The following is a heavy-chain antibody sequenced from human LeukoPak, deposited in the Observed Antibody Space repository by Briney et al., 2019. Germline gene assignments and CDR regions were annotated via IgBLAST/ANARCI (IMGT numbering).Heavy chain of an antibody. D-gene: IGHD4-11*01. J-gene: IGHJ4*02. CDR2: IKQDGSEK. Sequence: PGGSLRLSCAASGFTFSSYWMSWVRQAPGKGLEWVANIKQDGSEKYYVDSVKGRFTISRDNAKNSLYLQMNSLRAEDTAGYYCPKEQSLPGPVFDSWGQGTPGPLPS. CDR3: PKEQSLPGPVFDS. V-gene: IGHV3-7*01. CDR1: GFTFSSYW.